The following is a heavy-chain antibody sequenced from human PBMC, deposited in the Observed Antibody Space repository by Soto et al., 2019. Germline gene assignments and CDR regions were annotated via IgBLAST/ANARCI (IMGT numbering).Heavy chain of an antibody. Sequence: GGSLRLSCAASGFTFSSYGMHWVRQAPGKGLEWVAVIWYDGSNKYYADSVKGRFTISRDNSKNTLYLQMNSLRAEDTAVYYCAREFGEVTMIVAFDYWGQGTLVTVSS. CDR2: IWYDGSNK. V-gene: IGHV3-33*01. CDR1: GFTFSSYG. D-gene: IGHD3-22*01. J-gene: IGHJ4*02. CDR3: AREFGEVTMIVAFDY.